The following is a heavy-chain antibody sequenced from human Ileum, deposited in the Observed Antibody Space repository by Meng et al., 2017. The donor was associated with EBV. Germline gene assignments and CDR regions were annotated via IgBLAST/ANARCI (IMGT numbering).Heavy chain of an antibody. V-gene: IGHV4-34*01. CDR3: ASHPGGNSQYYSSGDDY. D-gene: IGHD3-22*01. CDR1: GGSFSGYY. J-gene: IGHJ4*02. CDR2: INHRGGA. Sequence: QGELRRWGAGLLKPLEPLSLTCAVYGGSFSGYYWSWIRQPPGKGLEWIGEINHRGGAFYNPSLKSRVTMSIDTSKNQFSLKLNSVTAADTAVYYCASHPGGNSQYYSSGDDYWGQGALVTVSS.